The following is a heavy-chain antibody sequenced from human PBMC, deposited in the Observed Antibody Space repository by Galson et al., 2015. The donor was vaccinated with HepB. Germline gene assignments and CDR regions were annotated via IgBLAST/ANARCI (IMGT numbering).Heavy chain of an antibody. J-gene: IGHJ4*02. Sequence: SLRLSCAASGFTFSSYGMHWVRQAPGKGLEWVAVISYDGSNKYYADSVKGRFTISRDNSKNTLYLQMNSLRAEDTAVYYCAKANYDSSGYYHFDYWGQGTLVTVSS. V-gene: IGHV3-30*18. CDR1: GFTFSSYG. CDR3: AKANYDSSGYYHFDY. D-gene: IGHD3-22*01. CDR2: ISYDGSNK.